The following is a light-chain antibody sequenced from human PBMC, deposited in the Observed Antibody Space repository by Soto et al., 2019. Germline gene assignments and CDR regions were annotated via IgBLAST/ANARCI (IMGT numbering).Light chain of an antibody. CDR3: SSYTSSSTEV. CDR1: SSDVGGYNY. J-gene: IGLJ1*01. V-gene: IGLV2-14*01. Sequence: QSVLTQPASVSGSPGQSITIFCTGTSSDVGGYNYVSWYQQHPGKAPKLMIYEVSDRPSGVSNRFSGSKSGNTASLTISGLQAEDEADYYCSSYTSSSTEVFGTGTKVTVL. CDR2: EVS.